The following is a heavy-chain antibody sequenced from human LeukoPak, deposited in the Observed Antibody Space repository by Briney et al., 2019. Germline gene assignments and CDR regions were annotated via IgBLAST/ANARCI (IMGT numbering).Heavy chain of an antibody. D-gene: IGHD2-2*01. CDR1: GFTFSRYW. Sequence: GGSLRLSCTASGFTFSRYWMSWVRQAPGKGLEWVANRNEDGNRKYYVDSVKGRFTITRDNAKNSLYLHMNSLRAEDTAVYYCARGCTTTSCYDYWGQGTLVTVSS. CDR3: ARGCTTTSCYDY. CDR2: RNEDGNRK. J-gene: IGHJ4*02. V-gene: IGHV3-7*01.